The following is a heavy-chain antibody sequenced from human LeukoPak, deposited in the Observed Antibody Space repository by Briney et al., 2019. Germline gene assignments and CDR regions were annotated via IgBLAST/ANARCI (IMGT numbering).Heavy chain of an antibody. CDR2: ITGSSTWT. D-gene: IGHD3-10*01. CDR1: GFTFGIFG. J-gene: IGHJ2*01. CDR3: ARELVSSGTAYFDL. Sequence: GGSLRLSCEASGFTFGIFGMTWVRQAPGKGLQWVSGITGSSTWTYYAASVKGRFTVSRDNSQNTLHLQMNSLRADDTAVYYCARELVSSGTAYFDLWGRGTLVTVSS. V-gene: IGHV3-23*01.